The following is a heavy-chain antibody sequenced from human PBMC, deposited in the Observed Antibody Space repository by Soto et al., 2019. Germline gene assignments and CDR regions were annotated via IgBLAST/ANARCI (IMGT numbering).Heavy chain of an antibody. CDR3: ATQEVGGSYVYTFDP. D-gene: IGHD1-26*01. V-gene: IGHV4-39*02. Sequence: QLQLQESGPGLVKPSETLSLTCTVSGGSISSSSYYWGWIRQPPGKGLAWIGSIYYSGSTCYNPSLKSRVTISVDTSKNHFSLKLSAVTAADTAVYYCATQEVGGSYVYTFDPWGQGTLVTVSS. CDR1: GGSISSSSYY. J-gene: IGHJ5*02. CDR2: IYYSGST.